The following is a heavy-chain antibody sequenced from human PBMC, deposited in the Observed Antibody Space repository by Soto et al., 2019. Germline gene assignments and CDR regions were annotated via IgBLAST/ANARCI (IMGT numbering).Heavy chain of an antibody. Sequence: ARCWACQATEQGLEWMGGIIPVFGTANYAQKFQGRVTITADESTSTVYMELSSLRSEDTATYYCARDLFIFRAELGAAAGPGGMDFLRQGTMVTVSS. CDR1: A. CDR3: ARDLFIFRAELGAAAGPGGMDF. J-gene: IGHJ6*02. CDR2: IIPVFGTA. D-gene: IGHD6-13*01. V-gene: IGHV1-69*01.